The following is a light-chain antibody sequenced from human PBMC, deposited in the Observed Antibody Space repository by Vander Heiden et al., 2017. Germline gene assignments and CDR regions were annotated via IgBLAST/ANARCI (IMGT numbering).Light chain of an antibody. Sequence: DIQMTQSPSPLSASVGDRVTITCRASQSSSSYLNWYHQKPGKAPELLIYAASSLQSGVPSRFSGSGSGADFTLTISSLQAEDFVTYYCQQSYSTPHTFGQGTLLEIK. V-gene: IGKV1-39*01. CDR1: QSSSSY. CDR3: QQSYSTPHT. J-gene: IGKJ2*01. CDR2: AAS.